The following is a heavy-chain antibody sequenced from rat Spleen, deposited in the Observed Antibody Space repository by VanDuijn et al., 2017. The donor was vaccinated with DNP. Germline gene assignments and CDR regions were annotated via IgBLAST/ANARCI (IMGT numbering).Heavy chain of an antibody. Sequence: EVQLQESGPGLVNPSQSLSLTCPVPGYSITSNSWAWIRKFQGNKLEWIGYISYSGSTGFNPSLKIRVSITRDTSTNQFFLQLNSVTTEDTATCYCARGGSNSGYWYFDCWGPGTMVTVSS. V-gene: IGHV3-1*01. CDR1: GYSITSNS. J-gene: IGHJ1*01. CDR3: ARGGSNSGYWYFDC. D-gene: IGHD4-3*01. CDR2: ISYSGST.